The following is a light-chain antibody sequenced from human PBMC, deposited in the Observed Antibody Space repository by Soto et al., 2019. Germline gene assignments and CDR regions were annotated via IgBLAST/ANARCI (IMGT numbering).Light chain of an antibody. CDR2: WAS. CDR1: RSVLYKSNNKNY. J-gene: IGKJ1*01. V-gene: IGKV4-1*01. Sequence: DIVMTQSPDSLAVSLGERATMNCKCSRSVLYKSNNKNYLAWYQQKPGQPPKLLIYWASNRESGVPDRFSGSGSGTDFTLTISRLEPEDFAVYYCQQYDSSPRTFGQGTKVDIK. CDR3: QQYDSSPRT.